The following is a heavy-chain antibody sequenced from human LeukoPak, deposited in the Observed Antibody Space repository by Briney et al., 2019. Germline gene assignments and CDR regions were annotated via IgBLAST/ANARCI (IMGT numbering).Heavy chain of an antibody. CDR1: VFTLRSYY. V-gene: IGHV3-66*02. CDR3: ARYYESSGYTQGAFVI. J-gene: IGHJ3*02. Sequence: PGGSLSLSCAASVFTLRSYYMSGVRQAPGKGLEGVSGFYRGIRTYYADYVKGLFTTSRDHSKNTVYHQMDSLRHEDTAVYYCARYYESSGYTQGAFVIWGQGTMVTVS. CDR2: FYRGIRT. D-gene: IGHD3-22*01.